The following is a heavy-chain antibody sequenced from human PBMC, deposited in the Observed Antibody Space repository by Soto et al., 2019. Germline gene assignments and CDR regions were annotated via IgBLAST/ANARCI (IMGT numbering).Heavy chain of an antibody. J-gene: IGHJ6*02. D-gene: IGHD2-8*01. V-gene: IGHV1-69*06. CDR2: IIPIVGTA. Sequence: QVQLVQSGAEVKKPGSSVKVSCKASGGTFSSYAISWVRQAPGQGLEWMGGIIPIVGTANHAQKFQGRVTITADIPTSTAYRELSSLRSEDTAVYYCAGVNILLMVYPYGMDVWGQGTTVTDSS. CDR3: AGVNILLMVYPYGMDV. CDR1: GGTFSSYA.